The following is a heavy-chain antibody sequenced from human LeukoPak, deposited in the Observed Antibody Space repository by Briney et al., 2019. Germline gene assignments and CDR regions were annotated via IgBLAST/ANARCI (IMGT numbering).Heavy chain of an antibody. CDR2: INAGNGNT. Sequence: ASVKVSCKASGYTFTIYAMHWVRQAPGQRLEWMGWINAGNGNTKYSQKFQGRVTITRDTSASTAYMELSSLRSEDTAVYYCAREGLLLERAFDIWGHGQWSPSLQ. CDR3: AREGLLLERAFDI. CDR1: GYTFTIYA. D-gene: IGHD1-26*01. V-gene: IGHV1-3*01. J-gene: IGHJ3*02.